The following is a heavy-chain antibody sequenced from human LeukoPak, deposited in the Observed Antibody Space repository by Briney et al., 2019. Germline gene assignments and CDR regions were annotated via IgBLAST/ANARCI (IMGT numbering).Heavy chain of an antibody. D-gene: IGHD6-19*01. J-gene: IGHJ4*02. CDR3: ARIAVAGTRSDY. CDR2: IIPIFGTA. CDR1: GGTFSSYA. Sequence: SVKVSCKASGGTFSSYAISWVRQAPGQGLEWMGGIIPIFGTANYAQKFQGRVTITADESTSTAYMELSSLRSEDTAVYCCARIAVAGTRSDYWGQGTLVTVSS. V-gene: IGHV1-69*01.